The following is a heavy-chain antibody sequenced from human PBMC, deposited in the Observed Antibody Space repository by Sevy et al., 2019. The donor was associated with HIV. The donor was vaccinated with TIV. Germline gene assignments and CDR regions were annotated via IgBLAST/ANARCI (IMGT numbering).Heavy chain of an antibody. J-gene: IGHJ3*02. D-gene: IGHD3-10*01. CDR1: GFTFSSYS. CDR2: ISSSSSYI. V-gene: IGHV3-21*01. CDR3: ARDQGKELWFGVKAFDI. Sequence: GGSLRLSCAASGFTFSSYSMNWVRQAPGKGLEWVSSISSSSSYIYYADSVKGRFTISRDNAKNSLYLQMNSLRAEDTAVYYCARDQGKELWFGVKAFDIWGQGTMVTVSS.